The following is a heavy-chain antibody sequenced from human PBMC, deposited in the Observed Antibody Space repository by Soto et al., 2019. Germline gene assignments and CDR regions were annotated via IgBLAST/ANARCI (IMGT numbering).Heavy chain of an antibody. CDR1: GYSFTSYW. CDR2: IYPGDSDT. Sequence: GESLKISCKGSGYSFTSYWIGWVRQMPGKGLEWMGIIYPGDSDTRYSPSFQGQVTISADKSISTAYLQWSSLKASDTAMYYCATVTGSGYYAIHPFDYWGQGTLVTVSS. V-gene: IGHV5-51*01. D-gene: IGHD3-22*01. J-gene: IGHJ4*02. CDR3: ATVTGSGYYAIHPFDY.